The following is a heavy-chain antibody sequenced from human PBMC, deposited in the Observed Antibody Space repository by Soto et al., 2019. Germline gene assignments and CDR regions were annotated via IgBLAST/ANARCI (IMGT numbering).Heavy chain of an antibody. J-gene: IGHJ4*02. CDR1: GASVSSSHY. V-gene: IGHV4-39*01. Sequence: SETLSLTCSVSGASVSSSHYWGWIRQPPGKGLEWIGSVSYSGGPYYSPSFKSRITIFVDTSNNQFSLRVRSVTATDTAVYFCARHYNTGAFFDYWGQGKLVTSPQ. CDR2: VSYSGGP. D-gene: IGHD1-20*01. CDR3: ARHYNTGAFFDY.